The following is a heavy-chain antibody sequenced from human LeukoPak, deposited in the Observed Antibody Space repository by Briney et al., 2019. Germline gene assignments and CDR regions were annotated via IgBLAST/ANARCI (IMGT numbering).Heavy chain of an antibody. CDR2: INHSGST. CDR3: ARGYRHVDY. CDR1: GFTFSSYA. D-gene: IGHD1-26*01. V-gene: IGHV4-34*01. Sequence: GSLRLSCAASGFTFSSYAMSWVRQPPGKGLEWIGEINHSGSTNYNPSLKSRVTISVDTSKNQFSLKLSSVTAADTAVYYCARGYRHVDYWGQGTLVTVSS. J-gene: IGHJ4*02.